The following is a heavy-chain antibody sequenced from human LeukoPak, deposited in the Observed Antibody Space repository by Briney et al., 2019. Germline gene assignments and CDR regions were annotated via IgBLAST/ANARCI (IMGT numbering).Heavy chain of an antibody. Sequence: GGSLRLSCSTSGFAFSNSAMNWVRQAPGKRLEWVSAISGGNGNTYYADSVKGRFTISRDNSKNTLYLQMNSLRAEDTAVYYCAKEPVLRFLEWYSHYFDYWGQGTLVTVSS. V-gene: IGHV3-23*01. J-gene: IGHJ4*02. D-gene: IGHD3-3*01. CDR2: ISGGNGNT. CDR3: AKEPVLRFLEWYSHYFDY. CDR1: GFAFSNSA.